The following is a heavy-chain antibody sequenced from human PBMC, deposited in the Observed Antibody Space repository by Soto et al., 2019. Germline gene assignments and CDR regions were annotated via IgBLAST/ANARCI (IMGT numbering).Heavy chain of an antibody. CDR3: ARGPDDSDVPRWDY. V-gene: IGHV1-46*01. D-gene: IGHD4-17*01. CDR1: GYTFTRFY. CDR2: INTRGGTT. Sequence: QVQLVQSGAEVRKPGASVRLSCKASGYTFTRFYLHWVRQAPGQGLEWMGIINTRGGTTAYAENFGGRLTVTRDTSTDTLYMELSDLRSDDTGVYYCARGPDDSDVPRWDYWGQGTRVTVSS. J-gene: IGHJ4*02.